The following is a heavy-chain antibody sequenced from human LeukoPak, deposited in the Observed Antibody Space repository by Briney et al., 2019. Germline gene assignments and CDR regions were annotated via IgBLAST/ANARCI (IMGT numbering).Heavy chain of an antibody. CDR2: MKPDGSEI. CDR1: GFTFTTYW. V-gene: IGHV3-7*03. J-gene: IGHJ4*02. Sequence: GGSLRLSCAASGFTFTTYWMSWVRQAPGKGLEWVANMKPDGSEIFYVDSVKGRFTMSRDNAKNSLYLQVNSLRAEDTAIYYCAKSGGAVSDYWGQGTLVTVSS. CDR3: AKSGGAVSDY. D-gene: IGHD6-25*01.